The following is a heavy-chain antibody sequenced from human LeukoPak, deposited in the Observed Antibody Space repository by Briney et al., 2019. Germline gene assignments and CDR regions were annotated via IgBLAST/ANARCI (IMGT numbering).Heavy chain of an antibody. CDR2: INHSGST. CDR1: GGSFSGYY. D-gene: IGHD3-16*02. Sequence: PSETLSLTCAVYGGSFSGYYWSWIRQPPGKGLEWIGEINHSGSTNYNPSLKSRVTISVDTSKNQFSLKLSSVTAADTAVYYCARRRWLISYYFDYWAREPWSPSPQ. CDR3: ARRRWLISYYFDY. V-gene: IGHV4-34*01. J-gene: IGHJ4*02.